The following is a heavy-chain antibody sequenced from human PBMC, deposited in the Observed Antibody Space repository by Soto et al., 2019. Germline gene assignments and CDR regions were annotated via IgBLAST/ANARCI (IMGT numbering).Heavy chain of an antibody. CDR1: GFTFSSYA. D-gene: IGHD3-3*01. CDR3: ASSYPVFGVVIIPPDY. V-gene: IGHV3-23*01. J-gene: IGHJ4*02. CDR2: ISGSGGST. Sequence: GGSLRLSCAASGFTFSSYAMSWVRQAPGKGLEWVSAISGSGGSTYYADSVKGRFTISRDNSKNTLYLQMNSLRAEDTAVYYCASSYPVFGVVIIPPDYWGQGTLVTVSS.